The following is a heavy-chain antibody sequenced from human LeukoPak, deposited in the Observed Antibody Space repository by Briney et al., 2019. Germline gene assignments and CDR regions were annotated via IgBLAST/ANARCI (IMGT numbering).Heavy chain of an antibody. Sequence: GGSLRLSCAASGSTFSSYGMHWVRQAPGKGLEWVAVISYDGSKKYYADSVKGRFTISRDNSKNTLYLQMNSLRAEDTAVYNCAKDGGSSSTYASYWGQGTLVTVSS. CDR2: ISYDGSKK. CDR1: GSTFSSYG. J-gene: IGHJ4*02. D-gene: IGHD2-2*01. CDR3: AKDGGSSSTYASY. V-gene: IGHV3-30*18.